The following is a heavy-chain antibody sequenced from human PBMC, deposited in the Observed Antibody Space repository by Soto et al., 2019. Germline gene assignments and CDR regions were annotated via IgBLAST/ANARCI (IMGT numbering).Heavy chain of an antibody. J-gene: IGHJ2*01. V-gene: IGHV4-59*01. CDR1: GGSISSYY. CDR2: IYYSGRT. Sequence: QVQLQESGPGLVKPSETLSLTCTVSGGSISSYYWSWIRQPPGKGLEWIGYIYYSGRTNYNPSLKSRVTISVDTSKNQFSLKLSSVTAAGTAVYYCARSTIGRGGSCYSAVPCNFDLWGRGTLVTVSS. CDR3: ARSTIGRGGSCYSAVPCNFDL. D-gene: IGHD2-15*01.